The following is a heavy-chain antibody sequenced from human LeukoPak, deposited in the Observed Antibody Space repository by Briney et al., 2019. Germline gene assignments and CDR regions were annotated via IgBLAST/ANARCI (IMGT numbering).Heavy chain of an antibody. V-gene: IGHV3-11*01. Sequence: GGSLRLSCAASGFTFSDYYMSWIRQAPGKGLEWVSYISSSGSTIYYADSVKGRFTISRDNAKNSLYLQMNSLKTEDTAVYYCATHPPLQRRDTSGWYGFDYWGQGTLVTVSS. D-gene: IGHD6-19*01. CDR1: GFTFSDYY. CDR3: ATHPPLQRRDTSGWYGFDY. J-gene: IGHJ4*02. CDR2: ISSSGSTI.